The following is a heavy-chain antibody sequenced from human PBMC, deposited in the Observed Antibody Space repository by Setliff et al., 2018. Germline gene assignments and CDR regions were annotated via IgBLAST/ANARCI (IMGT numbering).Heavy chain of an antibody. CDR3: AKPLGGDYYYYGMDV. CDR2: ISGSGGRT. D-gene: IGHD2-21*01. V-gene: IGHV3-23*01. J-gene: IGHJ6*02. CDR1: GFTFSSYA. Sequence: PGGSLRLSCAASGFTFSSYAMSWVRQAPGKGLEWVSGISGSGGRTYYADSVKGRLTISRDNSKNTLYLQMSSLRAEDTAVYYCAKPLGGDYYYYGMDVWGQGTTVTVSS.